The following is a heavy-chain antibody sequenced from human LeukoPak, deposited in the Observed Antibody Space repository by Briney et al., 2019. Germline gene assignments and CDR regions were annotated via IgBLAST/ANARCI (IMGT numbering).Heavy chain of an antibody. CDR1: GFTFSSYW. J-gene: IGHJ6*03. CDR2: INGDGSST. V-gene: IGHV3-74*01. Sequence: GGSLRLSCAASGFTFSSYWMHWVRQAPGKGLVWVSRINGDGSSTSYADSVKGRFTISRDNAKNTLYLQMNSLRAEDTAVYYCARLGSSSWFGYYYMDVWGKGTTVTVSS. D-gene: IGHD6-13*01. CDR3: ARLGSSSWFGYYYMDV.